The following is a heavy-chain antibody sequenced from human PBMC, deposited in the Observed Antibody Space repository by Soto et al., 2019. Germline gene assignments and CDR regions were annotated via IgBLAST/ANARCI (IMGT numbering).Heavy chain of an antibody. CDR2: IIPIFGTA. J-gene: IGHJ5*02. V-gene: IGHV1-69*01. CDR3: ARRYYDSSGYYYVRWFDP. D-gene: IGHD3-22*01. CDR1: GGTFSSYA. Sequence: QVQLVQSGAEVKKPGSSVKVSCKASGGTFSSYAISWVRQAPGQGLEWMGGIIPIFGTANYAQKFQGRVTITADESTSTAYMELSSLRSEDTAVYYCARRYYDSSGYYYVRWFDPWGLGTLVTVSS.